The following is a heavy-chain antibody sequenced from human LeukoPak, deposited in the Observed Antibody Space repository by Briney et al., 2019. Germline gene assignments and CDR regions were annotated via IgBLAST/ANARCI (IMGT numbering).Heavy chain of an antibody. Sequence: SETLSLTCTVSGGSISSYYWSWIRQPAGKGLEWIGRIYTSGSTNYNPSLKSRVTMSVDTSKNQFSLKLSSVTAADTAVYYRARVEVVPAAMEMYWYFDLWGRGTLVTVSS. CDR1: GGSISSYY. V-gene: IGHV4-4*07. CDR3: ARVEVVPAAMEMYWYFDL. CDR2: IYTSGST. D-gene: IGHD2-2*01. J-gene: IGHJ2*01.